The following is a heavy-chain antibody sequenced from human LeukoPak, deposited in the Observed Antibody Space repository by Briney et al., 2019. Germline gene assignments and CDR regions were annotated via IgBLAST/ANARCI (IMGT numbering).Heavy chain of an antibody. D-gene: IGHD4-17*01. Sequence: KSGGSLRLSCAASGFTFSSYSMNWVRQAPGKGLEWVSSISSSSSYIYYADSVKGRFTISRDNSKNTLYLQMNSLRAEDTAVYYCANLQDYGDPHSDYWGQGALVTVSS. V-gene: IGHV3-21*04. CDR3: ANLQDYGDPHSDY. CDR1: GFTFSSYS. CDR2: ISSSSSYI. J-gene: IGHJ4*02.